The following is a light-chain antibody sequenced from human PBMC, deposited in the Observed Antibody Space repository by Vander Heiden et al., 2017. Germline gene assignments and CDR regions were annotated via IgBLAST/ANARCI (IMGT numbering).Light chain of an antibody. CDR3: QQLKSYPLT. CDR2: AAS. Sequence: DIQLTQSPSLLSASVGDRVTITCRASQGISTYLAWYQQKPGKAPKFLIYAASNLESGVPSRFSGSGSGTEFTLTDTSLQPEDFATYYCQQLKSYPLTFGGGTKVEIK. V-gene: IGKV1-9*01. J-gene: IGKJ4*01. CDR1: QGISTY.